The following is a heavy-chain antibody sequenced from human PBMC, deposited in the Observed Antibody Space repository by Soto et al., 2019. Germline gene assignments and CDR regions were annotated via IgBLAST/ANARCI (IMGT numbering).Heavy chain of an antibody. CDR1: GGSFSGHY. CDR2: INHSGST. J-gene: IGHJ4*02. V-gene: IGHV4-34*01. Sequence: SETLSLTCAVYGGSFSGHYWSWIRQPPGKGLEWIGEINHSGSTNYNPSLKSRVTISVDTSKNQFSLKLSSVTAADTAVYYCARGRKWLRWAFDYWGQGTLVTVS. CDR3: ARGRKWLRWAFDY. D-gene: IGHD5-12*01.